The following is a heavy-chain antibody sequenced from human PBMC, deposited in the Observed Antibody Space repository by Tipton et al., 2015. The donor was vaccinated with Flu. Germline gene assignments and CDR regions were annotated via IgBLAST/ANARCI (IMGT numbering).Heavy chain of an antibody. D-gene: IGHD1-26*01. CDR3: ARGGTLGPTHFHY. Sequence: TLSLTCTVTGGSISGYYWSWIRQPADKGLEWMGRVYPSGTTYYISSLKSRVTMSVDTSKNQFSLKLNSVTAADTAVYYRARGGTLGPTHFHYWGQGTLVSVSS. CDR1: GGSISGYY. CDR2: VYPSGTT. V-gene: IGHV4-4*07. J-gene: IGHJ4*02.